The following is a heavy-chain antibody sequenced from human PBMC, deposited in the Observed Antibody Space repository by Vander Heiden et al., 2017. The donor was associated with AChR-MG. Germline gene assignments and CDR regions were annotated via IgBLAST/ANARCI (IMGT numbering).Heavy chain of an antibody. CDR1: GYTFTGYY. J-gene: IGHJ5*02. V-gene: IGHV1-2*02. CDR3: ARFDHTPPAYYDFWSGYYSEFGWFDP. CDR2: INPNSGGT. Sequence: QVQLVQSGAEVKKPGASVKVSCKASGYTFTGYYMHWVRQAPGQGLEWMGWINPNSGGTNYAQKFQGRVTMTRDTSISTAYMELSRLRSDDTAVYYCARFDHTPPAYYDFWSGYYSEFGWFDPWGQGTLVTVSS. D-gene: IGHD3-3*01.